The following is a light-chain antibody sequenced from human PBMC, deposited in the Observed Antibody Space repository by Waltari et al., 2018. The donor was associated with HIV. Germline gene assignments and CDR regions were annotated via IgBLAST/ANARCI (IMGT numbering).Light chain of an antibody. CDR1: SSNIGSNT. CDR2: SNN. J-gene: IGLJ3*02. CDR3: AAWDDSLNGWV. Sequence: QSVLTQPPSASGTPGQRVTISCSGSSSNIGSNTVSWYQQLPGTAPKLLIYSNNQRPSRVPDRCSGSRSGTSSSRAFSGLQSEDEADYYCAAWDDSLNGWVFGGGTKLTVL. V-gene: IGLV1-44*01.